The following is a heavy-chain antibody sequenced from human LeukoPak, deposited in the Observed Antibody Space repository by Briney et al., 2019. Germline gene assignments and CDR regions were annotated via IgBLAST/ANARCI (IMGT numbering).Heavy chain of an antibody. CDR1: GFTFDDYA. D-gene: IGHD3-9*01. Sequence: GRSLRLSCAASGFTFDDYAMHWVRQAPGKGLEWVSGISWNSGSIGYADSVKGRFTISRDNAKNSLYLQMNSLRAEDTAAYYCARHFDYQNWFDPWGQGTLDTVSS. J-gene: IGHJ5*02. V-gene: IGHV3-9*01. CDR2: ISWNSGSI. CDR3: ARHFDYQNWFDP.